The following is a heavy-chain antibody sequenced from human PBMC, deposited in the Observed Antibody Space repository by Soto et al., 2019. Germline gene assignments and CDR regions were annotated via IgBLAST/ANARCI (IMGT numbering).Heavy chain of an antibody. J-gene: IGHJ4*02. Sequence: PSETLSLTCTVSVGSISSGDYYWSWIRQPPGKGLEWIGYIYYSGGTYYNPSLKSRVTISVDTSKNQFSLKLSSVTAADTAVYHLARAVRATMVRGVVISYYWGQGLLVTV. V-gene: IGHV4-30-4*01. CDR2: IYYSGGT. CDR1: VGSISSGDYY. D-gene: IGHD3-10*01. CDR3: ARAVRATMVRGVVISYY.